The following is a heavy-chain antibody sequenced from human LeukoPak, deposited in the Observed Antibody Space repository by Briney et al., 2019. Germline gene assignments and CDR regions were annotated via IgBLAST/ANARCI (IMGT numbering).Heavy chain of an antibody. CDR2: IYYSGST. CDR3: ARDVWFGAGRTFDY. CDR1: GGSISSTNYY. J-gene: IGHJ4*02. Sequence: SETLSLTCTVSGGSISSTNYYWGWIRQPPGKGLEWIGSIYYSGSTYYNPSLKSRVTISVDTSKNHFSLKLSSVTAADTAVYYCARDVWFGAGRTFDYWGQGTLVTVSS. D-gene: IGHD3-10*01. V-gene: IGHV4-39*02.